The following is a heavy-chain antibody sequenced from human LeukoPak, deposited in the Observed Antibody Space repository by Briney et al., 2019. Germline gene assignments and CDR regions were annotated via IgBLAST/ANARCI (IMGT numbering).Heavy chain of an antibody. CDR3: ARARGVRGVISPHYYYYMDV. D-gene: IGHD3-10*01. CDR1: GFTFSSYE. J-gene: IGHJ6*03. Sequence: GGSLRLSCAASGFTFSSYEMNWVRQAPGKGLEWVSYISSSGSTIYYADSVKGRFTISRDNAKNTLYLQMNSLRAEDTAVYYCARARGVRGVISPHYYYYMDVWGKGTTVTISS. CDR2: ISSSGSTI. V-gene: IGHV3-48*03.